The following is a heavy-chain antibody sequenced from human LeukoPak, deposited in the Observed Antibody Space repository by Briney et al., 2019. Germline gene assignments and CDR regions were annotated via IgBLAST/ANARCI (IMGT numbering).Heavy chain of an antibody. D-gene: IGHD3-16*01. CDR3: ARDWGSPTY. CDR2: IDNDASST. CDR1: GFTFSSYW. J-gene: IGHJ4*02. V-gene: IGHV3-74*01. Sequence: GGSLRLSCAASGFTFSSYWMHWVRQAPGKGLVWVSRIDNDASSTNYADSVKGRFTISRDNAKNTLYLQMNSLRADDTAVYYCARDWGSPTYWGQGTLVTVSS.